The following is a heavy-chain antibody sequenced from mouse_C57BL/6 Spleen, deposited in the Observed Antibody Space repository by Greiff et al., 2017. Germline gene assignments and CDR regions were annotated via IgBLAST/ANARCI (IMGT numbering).Heavy chain of an antibody. CDR3: ARGDSSYVGFAY. J-gene: IGHJ3*01. D-gene: IGHD1-1*01. Sequence: QVQLKESGPELVKPGASVKISCKASGYSFTSYYIHWVKQRPGQGLEWIGWIYPGSGNTKYNEKFKGKATLTADTSSSTAYMQLSSLTSEDSAVYYCARGDSSYVGFAYWGQGTLVTVSA. V-gene: IGHV1-66*01. CDR1: GYSFTSYY. CDR2: IYPGSGNT.